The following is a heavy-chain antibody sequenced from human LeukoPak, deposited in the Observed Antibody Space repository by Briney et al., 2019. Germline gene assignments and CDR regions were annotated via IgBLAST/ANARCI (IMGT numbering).Heavy chain of an antibody. CDR1: GYTFTSYD. D-gene: IGHD2-2*01. V-gene: IGHV1-8*01. CDR3: ARFKQGYCSSTSCWGRYGNWFDP. J-gene: IGHJ5*02. CDR2: MNPNSGNT. Sequence: ASVKDSCKASGYTFTSYDINWVRQATGQGLEWMGWMNPNSGNTGYAQKFQGRVTMTRNTSISTAYMELSSLRSEDTAVYYCARFKQGYCSSTSCWGRYGNWFDPWGQGTLVTVSS.